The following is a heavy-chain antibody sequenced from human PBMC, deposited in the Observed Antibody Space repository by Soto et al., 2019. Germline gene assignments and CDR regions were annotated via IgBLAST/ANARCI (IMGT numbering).Heavy chain of an antibody. Sequence: QVQLQESGPGLVKPSGTLSLTCDVSGGSITNDWWSWVRQPPGEGLEWIGEIYHSGNTNYNPSLKSRVTISIHKSKNQFFLNLSSVTAADTAVYYCVRNGAHALEYWGQGSLVSVSS. CDR2: IYHSGNT. J-gene: IGHJ4*02. D-gene: IGHD4-17*01. CDR3: VRNGAHALEY. V-gene: IGHV4-4*02. CDR1: GGSITNDW.